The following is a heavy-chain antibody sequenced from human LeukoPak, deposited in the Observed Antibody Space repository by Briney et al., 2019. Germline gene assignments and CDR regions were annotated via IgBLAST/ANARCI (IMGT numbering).Heavy chain of an antibody. CDR2: ISGHSTTI. J-gene: IGHJ4*02. D-gene: IGHD3-10*01. CDR1: GFTFSSYP. Sequence: GGSLRLSCAASGFTFSSYPMNWLRQAPGKGLEWVSYISGHSTTIYYADSVKGRFTISRDNAKNSLYLQLNSLRAEDTAVYYCARVAGSSGVYFDYWGLGTLVTVSS. CDR3: ARVAGSSGVYFDY. V-gene: IGHV3-48*01.